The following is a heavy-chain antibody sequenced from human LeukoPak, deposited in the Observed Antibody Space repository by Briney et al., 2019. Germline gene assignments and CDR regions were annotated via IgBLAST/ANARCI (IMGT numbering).Heavy chain of an antibody. CDR2: ISWNSGSI. J-gene: IGHJ4*02. Sequence: PGGSLRLSCAASGFTFDDYAMHRVRQAPGKGLEWVSGISWNSGSIGYADSVKGRFTISRDNAKNSLYLQMNSLRAEDTALYYCAKASYCSGGSCYIFDYWGQGTLVTVSS. CDR1: GFTFDDYA. V-gene: IGHV3-9*01. CDR3: AKASYCSGGSCYIFDY. D-gene: IGHD2-15*01.